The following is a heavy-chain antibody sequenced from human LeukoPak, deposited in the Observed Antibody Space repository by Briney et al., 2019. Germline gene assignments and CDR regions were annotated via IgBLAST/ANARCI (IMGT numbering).Heavy chain of an antibody. CDR2: INPNSGGT. Sequence: ASVKVSCKASGYTFTGYYMHWVRQAPGQGLEWMGWINPNSGGTNYAQKFQGRVTMTRDTSISTAYMELSRLRSDDTAVYYCARDLCRYYDIPVGGPEDSYYGMDVWGQGTTVTVSS. CDR1: GYTFTGYY. CDR3: ARDLCRYYDIPVGGPEDSYYGMDV. D-gene: IGHD3-22*01. V-gene: IGHV1-2*02. J-gene: IGHJ6*02.